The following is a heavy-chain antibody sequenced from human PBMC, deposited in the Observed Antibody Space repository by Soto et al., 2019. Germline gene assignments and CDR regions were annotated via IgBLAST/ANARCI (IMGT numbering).Heavy chain of an antibody. Sequence: SVKVSCKASGFTFTSSAVQWVRQARGQRLEWIGWIVVGSGNTNYAQKFQERVTITRDMSTSTAYMELSSLRSEDTAVYYCAAVIKWFRRNYFDYWGQGTLVTVST. V-gene: IGHV1-58*01. CDR1: GFTFTSSA. J-gene: IGHJ4*02. CDR3: AAVIKWFRRNYFDY. D-gene: IGHD5-12*01. CDR2: IVVGSGNT.